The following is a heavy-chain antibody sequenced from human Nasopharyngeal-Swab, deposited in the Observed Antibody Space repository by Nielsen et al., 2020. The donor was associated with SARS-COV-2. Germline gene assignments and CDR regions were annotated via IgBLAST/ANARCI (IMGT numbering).Heavy chain of an antibody. J-gene: IGHJ4*02. CDR3: AKLDIGGWLGSTTGYFDY. D-gene: IGHD2/OR15-2a*01. CDR1: GFTFSSYA. V-gene: IGHV3-23*01. Sequence: GESLKISCAASGFTFSSYAMSWVRQAPGKGLEWVSAISGSGRSTYYADSVKGRFTISRDNSKNTLYLQMNSLRAEVTAVYFCAKLDIGGWLGSTTGYFDYWGQGTLVTVSS. CDR2: ISGSGRST.